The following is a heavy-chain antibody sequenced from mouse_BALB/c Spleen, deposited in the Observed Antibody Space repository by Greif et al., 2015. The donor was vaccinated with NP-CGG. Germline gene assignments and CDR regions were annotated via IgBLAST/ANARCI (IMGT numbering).Heavy chain of an antibody. CDR1: GYTFISYY. D-gene: IGHD1-2*01. CDR3: TRGRRRDFDF. J-gene: IGHJ2*01. V-gene: IGHV1S81*02. CDR2: INPSNGGA. Sequence: VKLQESGAELVKPGASVKLSCKASGYTFISYYMYWVKQRPGQGLEWIGEINPSNGGANLNEKFKSRATLTVDKSSTTAYMQLSSLTSEDSAVYFCTRGRRRDFDFWGQGTTLTFSS.